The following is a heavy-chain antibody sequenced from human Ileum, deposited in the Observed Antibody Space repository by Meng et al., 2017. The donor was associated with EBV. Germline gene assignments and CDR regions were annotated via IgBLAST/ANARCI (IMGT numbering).Heavy chain of an antibody. CDR3: GKDDERVRGPEP. Sequence: EVLRLEAGGGLVQPGGSLRVSCAASGFTFSIYDMTWVRQAPGKGLEWVSSISGSGGDTYYADSVKGRFTIARDNSKNTLYLQMDSLRAEDTAVYYCGKDDERVRGPEPWGQGTLVTVSS. J-gene: IGHJ4*02. D-gene: IGHD1-14*01. CDR2: ISGSGGDT. CDR1: GFTFSIYD. V-gene: IGHV3-23*01.